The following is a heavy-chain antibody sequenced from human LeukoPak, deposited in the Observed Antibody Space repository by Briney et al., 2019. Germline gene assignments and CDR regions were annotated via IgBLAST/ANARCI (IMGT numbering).Heavy chain of an antibody. Sequence: GGSLRLSCAASGFTFSSNTMTWVRQGSGKGLEWASSIRGGGSDTHYAGTVRGRFTISRDNSKNTLYLQMNSLRAEDTAVYYCARCYTYGTTWFGGLDVWGQGTTVTVSS. CDR1: GFTFSSNT. D-gene: IGHD3-10*01. V-gene: IGHV3-23*01. J-gene: IGHJ6*02. CDR3: ARCYTYGTTWFGGLDV. CDR2: IRGGGSDT.